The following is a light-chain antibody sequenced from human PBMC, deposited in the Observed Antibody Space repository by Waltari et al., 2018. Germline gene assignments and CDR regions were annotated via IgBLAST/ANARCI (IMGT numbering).Light chain of an antibody. J-gene: IGLJ2*01. V-gene: IGLV3-19*01. Sequence: SSELTQDPAVSVAMGQTVTIPCNGNSLRSYYASRYQQRPGQAPILVIYDQNTRPSGVPDRFSGSRSDNTASLTITGAQAEDEASYYCHSRDGSGSGGAFGGGTKLTVL. CDR1: SLRSYY. CDR2: DQN. CDR3: HSRDGSGSGGA.